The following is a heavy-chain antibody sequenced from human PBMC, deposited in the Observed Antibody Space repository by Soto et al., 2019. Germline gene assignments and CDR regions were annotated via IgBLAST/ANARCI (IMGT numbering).Heavy chain of an antibody. Sequence: EVQLVQSGAEVKKPGESLRISCTGFGYTFTTFWISWVRXMPGRGLEWMGRIDPRDSYTNYSPSFQGHVTISADKSISTAYLQWGSLKASDTAMYYCXRLYCSSSTCDSWFDPWGQGTLVTVSS. CDR3: XRLYCSSSTCDSWFDP. D-gene: IGHD2-2*01. CDR2: IDPRDSYT. J-gene: IGHJ5*02. V-gene: IGHV5-10-1*03. CDR1: GYTFTTFW.